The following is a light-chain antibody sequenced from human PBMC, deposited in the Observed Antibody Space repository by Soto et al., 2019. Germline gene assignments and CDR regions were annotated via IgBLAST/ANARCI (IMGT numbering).Light chain of an antibody. V-gene: IGKV1-5*03. CDR2: KAS. J-gene: IGKJ2*01. Sequence: DIQMTQSPSTLSASVGDRVTITCRASQSISSWLAWYQQKPGKAPKRLIYKASTLESGVTSRFSGSGSGTEFTLTISSLQPDDLATYYCQQYSSYSTFGQGTKLEIK. CDR1: QSISSW. CDR3: QQYSSYST.